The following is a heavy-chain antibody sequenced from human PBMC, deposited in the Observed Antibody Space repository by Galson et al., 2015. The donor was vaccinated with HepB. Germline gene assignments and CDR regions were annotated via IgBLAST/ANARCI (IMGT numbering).Heavy chain of an antibody. V-gene: IGHV4-30-2*01. Sequence: TLSLTCAVSGGSISSGGYSWSWIRQPPGKGLEWIGYIYHSGSTYYNPSLKSRVTISVDRSKNQFSLKLSSVTAADTAVYYCARGGTYGDPEGPDYWGQGTLVTVSS. CDR1: GGSISSGGYS. CDR3: ARGGTYGDPEGPDY. J-gene: IGHJ4*02. D-gene: IGHD4-17*01. CDR2: IYHSGST.